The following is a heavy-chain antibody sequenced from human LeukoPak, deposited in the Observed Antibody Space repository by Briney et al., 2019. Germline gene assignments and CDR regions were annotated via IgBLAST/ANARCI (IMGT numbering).Heavy chain of an antibody. V-gene: IGHV4-31*03. CDR3: ASSTTYYDILTGYYTINYFDY. CDR2: IYYSGST. CDR1: GGSISSGGYY. D-gene: IGHD3-9*01. J-gene: IGHJ4*02. Sequence: KASETLSLTCTVSGGSISSGGYYWSWIRQHPGKSLEWIGYIYYSGSTYYNPSLKSRVTISVDTSKNQFSLKLSSVTAADTAVYYCASSTTYYDILTGYYTINYFDYWGQGTLVTVSS.